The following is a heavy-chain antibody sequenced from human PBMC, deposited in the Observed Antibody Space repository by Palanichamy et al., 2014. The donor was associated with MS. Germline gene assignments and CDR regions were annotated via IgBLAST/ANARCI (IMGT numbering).Heavy chain of an antibody. CDR1: GFDFYSYG. V-gene: IGHV3-48*04. Sequence: EVELVESGGKLVRPGGSLRLSCVASGFDFYSYGMNWVRQAPGKGLEWVSYVSGHSTTVYYADSVKGRFTIFRDNANNSLTLQMSSLRGEDTAVYFCARERNTKYSYSGMDLWGQGTTVTVSS. D-gene: IGHD2/OR15-2a*01. CDR3: ARERNTKYSYSGMDL. J-gene: IGHJ6*02. CDR2: VSGHSTTV.